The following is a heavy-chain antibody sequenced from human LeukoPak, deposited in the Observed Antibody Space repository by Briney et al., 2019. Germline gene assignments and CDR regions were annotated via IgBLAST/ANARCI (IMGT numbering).Heavy chain of an antibody. Sequence: PSETLSLTCTVSGGSISSGGYYWSWIRQPPGKGLEWIGEINRSGSTNYNPSLKSRVTISVDTSKNQFSLKLSSVTAADTAVYYCARGRDPTTEYYFDYWGQGTLVTVSS. D-gene: IGHD4-17*01. CDR1: GGSISSGGYY. CDR2: INRSGST. V-gene: IGHV4-39*07. CDR3: ARGRDPTTEYYFDY. J-gene: IGHJ4*02.